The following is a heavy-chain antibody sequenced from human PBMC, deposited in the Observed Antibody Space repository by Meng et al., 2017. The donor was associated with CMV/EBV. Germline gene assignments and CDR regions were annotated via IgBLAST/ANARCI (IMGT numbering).Heavy chain of an antibody. D-gene: IGHD3-10*01. CDR2: ISSSSSNI. CDR1: GFTFSSYS. Sequence: GESLKISCAASGFTFSSYSMNWVRQAPGKGLEWVSYISSSSSNIYYADSVKGRFTISRDNAKNSLYLQMNSLRAEDTAVYYCAREVEKVLLLVRTGYYYGMDVWGQGTTVTVSS. V-gene: IGHV3-48*04. J-gene: IGHJ6*02. CDR3: AREVEKVLLLVRTGYYYGMDV.